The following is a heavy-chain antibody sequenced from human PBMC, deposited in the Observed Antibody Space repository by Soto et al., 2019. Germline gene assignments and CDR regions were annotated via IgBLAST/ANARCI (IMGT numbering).Heavy chain of an antibody. CDR2: ISGSGGST. D-gene: IGHD3-9*01. CDR3: AKVVKCDVLTGYYKGPDYYGMDV. Sequence: QLLEAGGGLVQPGGSQRLSCAASGFTFSIYSMNWVRQAPGKGLEWVSLISGSGGSTHYADSVEGRFTISSDNSKNTLDLEMDSLLVKDSVVHYWAKVVKCDVLTGYYKGPDYYGMDVWSQGTTVTVSS. CDR1: GFTFSIYS. J-gene: IGHJ6*02. V-gene: IGHV3-23*01.